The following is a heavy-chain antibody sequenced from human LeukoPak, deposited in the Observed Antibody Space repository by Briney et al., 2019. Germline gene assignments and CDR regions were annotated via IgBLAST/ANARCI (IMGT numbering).Heavy chain of an antibody. Sequence: PSETLSLTCAVYGGSFSGFYWSWVRQPPGKGLEWIGEINHSGSTYYNPSFKSRVTILVDTSRNQFPLKLTSVTAADTAVYYCARGPDSGSYFAWFDPWGQGTLVTVSS. CDR3: ARGPDSGSYFAWFDP. CDR1: GGSFSGFY. CDR2: INHSGST. J-gene: IGHJ5*02. V-gene: IGHV4-34*01. D-gene: IGHD3-10*01.